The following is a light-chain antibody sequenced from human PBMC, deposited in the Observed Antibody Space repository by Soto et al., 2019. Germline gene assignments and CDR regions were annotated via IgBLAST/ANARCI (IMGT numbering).Light chain of an antibody. J-gene: IGLJ1*01. CDR2: DVS. Sequence: QSVLTQPASVSGSPGQSITISCTGTSSDVGAYNYVSWYQQHPGKAPKLMIYDVSDRPSGVSNRFSGSKSGNTASLTSSGLQAEDEADYFCSSYTSSSTLVFGTGTKVTVL. CDR3: SSYTSSSTLV. CDR1: SSDVGAYNY. V-gene: IGLV2-14*01.